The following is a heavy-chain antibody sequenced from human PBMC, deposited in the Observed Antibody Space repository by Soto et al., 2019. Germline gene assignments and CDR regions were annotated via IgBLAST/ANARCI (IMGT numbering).Heavy chain of an antibody. Sequence: PSETLSLTCAVYGGSFSGYYWSWIRQPPGKGLEWIGEINHSGSTNYNPSLKSRVTISVDTSKNQFSLKLSSVTAADTAVYYCARRLLWFGESAGYGMDVWGQGTTVTVSS. CDR2: INHSGST. CDR1: GGSFSGYY. D-gene: IGHD3-10*01. CDR3: ARRLLWFGESAGYGMDV. V-gene: IGHV4-34*01. J-gene: IGHJ6*02.